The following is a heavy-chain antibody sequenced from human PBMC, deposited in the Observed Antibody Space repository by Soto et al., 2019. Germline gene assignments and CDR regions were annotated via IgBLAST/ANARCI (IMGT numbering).Heavy chain of an antibody. V-gene: IGHV3-21*01. D-gene: IGHD6-6*01. CDR1: GFTFSSYS. CDR2: ISISSSYI. Sequence: EVQLVESGGGLVKPGGSLRLSCAASGFTFSSYSMNWVRQAPGKGLGWVSSISISSSYIYYADSVKGRFTISRDNAKNSLYLQMNSLRAEDTAVYYCARGDSSSGFYYYYGMDVWGQGTTVTVSS. J-gene: IGHJ6*02. CDR3: ARGDSSSGFYYYYGMDV.